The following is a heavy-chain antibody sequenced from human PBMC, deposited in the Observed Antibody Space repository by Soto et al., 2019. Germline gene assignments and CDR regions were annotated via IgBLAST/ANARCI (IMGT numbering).Heavy chain of an antibody. CDR3: ARGVSSGWKNYYYYYGMDV. CDR1: GGSFSGYY. CDR2: INHSGST. J-gene: IGHJ6*04. D-gene: IGHD6-19*01. V-gene: IGHV4-34*01. Sequence: SETLSLTCAVYGGSFSGYYWSWIRQPPGKGLEWIGEINHSGSTNYNPSLKSRVTISVDTSKNQFSLRLSSVTAADTAVYYCARGVSSGWKNYYYYYGMDVWGKGTTVTVSS.